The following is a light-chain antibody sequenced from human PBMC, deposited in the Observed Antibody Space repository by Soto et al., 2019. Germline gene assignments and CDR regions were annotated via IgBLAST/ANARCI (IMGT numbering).Light chain of an antibody. J-gene: IGLJ1*01. CDR1: SSNVGSLS. V-gene: IGLV1-44*01. CDR2: SNN. Sequence: QSVLTQPPSASGTPGQRVTISCSGSSSNVGSLSVDWYQHLPGTAPKLLIYSNNQLPSGVPDRFSGSKSGTSASLAISGLQSEDEADYYCAAWDDSLNGLYVFGTGTKLTVL. CDR3: AAWDDSLNGLYV.